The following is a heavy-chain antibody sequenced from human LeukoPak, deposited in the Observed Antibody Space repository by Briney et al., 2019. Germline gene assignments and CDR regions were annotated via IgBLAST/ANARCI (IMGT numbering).Heavy chain of an antibody. Sequence: TLSLTCAVSGGSISSGTYYWSWIRQPPGKGLEWIGYIYHSGNTYYNTSLKSRVTISMDTANNQFFLKVNSVTAADTAVYYCARVGGRKVVKEYFRHWGQGTLVTVSS. V-gene: IGHV4-30-2*01. J-gene: IGHJ1*01. CDR2: IYHSGNT. CDR1: GGSISSGTYY. CDR3: ARVGGRKVVKEYFRH. D-gene: IGHD2-21*01.